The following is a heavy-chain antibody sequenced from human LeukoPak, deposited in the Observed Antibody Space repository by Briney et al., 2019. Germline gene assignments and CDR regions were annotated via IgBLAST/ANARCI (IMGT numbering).Heavy chain of an antibody. J-gene: IGHJ4*02. Sequence: ASVKVSCKASGYTFTSYGISWVRQAPGQGLEWMGWISAYNGNTNYAQKLQGRVTMTTDTSTSTAYMELSSLRSEDTAVYYCARDSDCTNGVCMRGYWGQGTLVTVSS. D-gene: IGHD2-8*01. CDR2: ISAYNGNT. CDR1: GYTFTSYG. CDR3: ARDSDCTNGVCMRGY. V-gene: IGHV1-18*01.